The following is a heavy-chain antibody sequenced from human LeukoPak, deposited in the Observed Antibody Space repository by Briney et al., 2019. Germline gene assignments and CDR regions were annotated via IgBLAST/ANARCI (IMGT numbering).Heavy chain of an antibody. Sequence: GGSLRLSCAASGFTFSSYPMHWVRQAPGKGLEWVAVISYDGSNKYYADSVKGRFTISRDNSKNTLYLQMNSLRAEDTAVYYCARDFDREGGSSFDVWGQGTLVTVSS. V-gene: IGHV3-30-3*01. J-gene: IGHJ4*02. D-gene: IGHD3-9*01. CDR2: ISYDGSNK. CDR1: GFTFSSYP. CDR3: ARDFDREGGSSFDV.